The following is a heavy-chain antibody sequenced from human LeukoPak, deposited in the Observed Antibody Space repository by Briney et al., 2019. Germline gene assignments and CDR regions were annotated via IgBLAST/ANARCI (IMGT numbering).Heavy chain of an antibody. CDR2: IYTTGST. J-gene: IGHJ4*02. Sequence: SETLSLTCTVSGGSISSYYWSWIRQPAGKGLEWIGRIYTTGSTDYNPSLKSRVTISVDTSKNQFSLKLSSVTAADTAVYYCARDLDNPLYYDFWSGYYGFDYWGQGTLVTVSS. CDR3: ARDLDNPLYYDFWSGYYGFDY. D-gene: IGHD3-3*01. V-gene: IGHV4-4*07. CDR1: GGSISSYY.